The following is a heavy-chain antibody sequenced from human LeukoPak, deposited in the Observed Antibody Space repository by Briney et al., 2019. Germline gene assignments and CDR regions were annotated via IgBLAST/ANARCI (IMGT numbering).Heavy chain of an antibody. Sequence: GRSLRLSCAASGFTFDDYAMPWVRQAPGKGLEWVSGISWNSGSIGYADSVKGRFTISRDNAKNSLYLQMNSLRAEDTALYYCAKGELLWFGELAFWGQGTLVTVSS. CDR2: ISWNSGSI. J-gene: IGHJ4*02. V-gene: IGHV3-9*01. D-gene: IGHD3-10*01. CDR3: AKGELLWFGELAF. CDR1: GFTFDDYA.